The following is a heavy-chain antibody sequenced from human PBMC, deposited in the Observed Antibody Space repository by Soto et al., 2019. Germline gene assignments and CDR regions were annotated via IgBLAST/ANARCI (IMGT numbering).Heavy chain of an antibody. D-gene: IGHD3-10*01. V-gene: IGHV3-21*01. CDR3: ARTSSGSGSFYDRAIDY. CDR2: ISGGSSYI. CDR1: GFTFSYYS. J-gene: IGHJ4*02. Sequence: GGSLRLSCAASGFTFSYYSMNWVRRAPGKGLEWVSSISGGSSYIYYADSLRGRITISRDNAKNSLYLQINSLRAEDTAVYSCARTSSGSGSFYDRAIDYWGQGTLVTVSS.